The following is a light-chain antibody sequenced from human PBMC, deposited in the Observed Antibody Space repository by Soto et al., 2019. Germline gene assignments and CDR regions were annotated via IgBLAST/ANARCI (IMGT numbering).Light chain of an antibody. CDR3: QTWGTGIEGV. J-gene: IGLJ3*02. V-gene: IGLV4-69*01. CDR2: LNSDGSH. Sequence: QSVLTQSPSASASLGASVKLTCTLSSGHRSFAIAWHQQQPEKGPRYLMKLNSDGSHSKGDGIPDRFSGSSSGAERYLTISSLQSEDEADYYCQTWGTGIEGVFGGGTKLTVL. CDR1: SGHRSFA.